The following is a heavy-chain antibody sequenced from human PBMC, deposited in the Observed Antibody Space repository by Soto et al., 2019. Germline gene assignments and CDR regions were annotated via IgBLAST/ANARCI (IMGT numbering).Heavy chain of an antibody. CDR1: GYTFTSYG. J-gene: IGHJ6*03. D-gene: IGHD1-7*01. CDR2: ISAYNGNT. CDR3: ARDGEAGLGWNYVGYYYMDV. Sequence: ASVKVSCKASGYTFTSYGISWVRQAPGQGLEWMGWISAYNGNTNYAQKLQGRVTMTTDTSTSTAYMELRSLRSDDTAVYYCARDGEAGLGWNYVGYYYMDVWGKGTTVTVSS. V-gene: IGHV1-18*01.